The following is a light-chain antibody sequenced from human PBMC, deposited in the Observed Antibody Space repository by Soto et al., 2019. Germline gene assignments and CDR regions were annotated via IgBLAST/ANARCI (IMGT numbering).Light chain of an antibody. CDR1: QRISSSY. Sequence: EIVLTQSPATLFLSPGERATLSCGASQRISSSYLAWYQQKPGLAPRLVIFDASTRATGIPDRFSGSGSGTDVILTISRLEPEDFAVYYCQQYGRPPLTFGGGTKVEIK. CDR3: QQYGRPPLT. J-gene: IGKJ4*01. V-gene: IGKV3D-20*01. CDR2: DAS.